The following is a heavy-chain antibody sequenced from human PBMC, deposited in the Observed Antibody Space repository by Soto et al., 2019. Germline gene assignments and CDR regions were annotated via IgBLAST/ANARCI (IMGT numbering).Heavy chain of an antibody. D-gene: IGHD6-19*01. V-gene: IGHV4-59*01. CDR1: RGSISSYF. J-gene: IGHJ4*02. CDR3: ASELAAVPRAFDY. CDR2: VYYTGAT. Sequence: SVRLWLTCTVSRGSISSYFYIWVRQSPGNGLEWIGSVYYTGATDYNPSLKSRVTLPVDTSKTNIYLNLTTETAADPAVYYYASELAAVPRAFDYCRPGTLVTVSS.